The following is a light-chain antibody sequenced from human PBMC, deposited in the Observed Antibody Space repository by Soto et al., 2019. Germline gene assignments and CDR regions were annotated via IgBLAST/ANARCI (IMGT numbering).Light chain of an antibody. V-gene: IGKV1-12*01. Sequence: DIQMTQSPSSLSESVGHRLSITSRASQSINHYLAWFQQKPGRAPKLLVYSASSLQSGVPSRFSGSGSGTDFNLTITNLQPEDFTTYYCQQAYTLPFTFGQGTRLEIK. CDR1: QSINHY. J-gene: IGKJ5*01. CDR2: SAS. CDR3: QQAYTLPFT.